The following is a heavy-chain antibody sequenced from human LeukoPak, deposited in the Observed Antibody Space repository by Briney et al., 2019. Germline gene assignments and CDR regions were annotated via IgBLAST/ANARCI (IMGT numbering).Heavy chain of an antibody. J-gene: IGHJ6*02. V-gene: IGHV1-24*01. D-gene: IGHD2-2*01. Sequence: ASVKVSCKVSGDTLSDVSIHWVRQAPGKGLEWMGSFEAEDGERFYAQKFGGRVIMTEDTSTDTAYMEMSRLTSEDTAVYYCATHDHFVVVPDGDHSHNGLDVWGQGTTVTVSS. CDR1: GDTLSDVS. CDR3: ATHDHFVVVPDGDHSHNGLDV. CDR2: FEAEDGER.